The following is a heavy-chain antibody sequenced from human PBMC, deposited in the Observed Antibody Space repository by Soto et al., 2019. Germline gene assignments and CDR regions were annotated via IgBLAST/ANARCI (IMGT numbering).Heavy chain of an antibody. J-gene: IGHJ4*02. D-gene: IGHD3-9*01. V-gene: IGHV1-69*01. CDR1: GGTFSSYA. CDR3: ARAGGRYDILTGYYRYYFDY. CDR2: IIPIFGTA. Sequence: QVQLVQSGAEVKKPGSSVKVSCKASGGTFSSYAISWVRQAPGQGLEWMGGIIPIFGTANYAQKFQGRVTITADESTSTAYMELSSLRSEDTAVYYCARAGGRYDILTGYYRYYFDYWGQGTLVTVSS.